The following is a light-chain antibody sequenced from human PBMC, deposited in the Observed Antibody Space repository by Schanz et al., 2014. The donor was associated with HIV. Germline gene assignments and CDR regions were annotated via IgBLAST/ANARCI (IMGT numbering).Light chain of an antibody. CDR3: QQYGSTWVT. V-gene: IGKV3-20*01. J-gene: IGKJ3*01. Sequence: EIVLTQSPGTLSLSPGQRATLSCRASQSVRQTILAWYQQKPGQAPRLLIYATSNRPTGIPDRFSGSGSGTDFTLTISRLEPEDFAVYYCQQYGSTWVTFGPGTKVDIK. CDR2: ATS. CDR1: QSVRQTI.